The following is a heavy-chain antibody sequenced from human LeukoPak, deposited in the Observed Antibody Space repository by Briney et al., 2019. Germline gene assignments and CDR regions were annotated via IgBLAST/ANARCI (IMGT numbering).Heavy chain of an antibody. Sequence: GASVKVSCKASGYSLTSYFMHWVRQAPGQGLEWMGIINPSGGSTSYAQKFQGRVTMTRDTSTSTVYMELSSLRSEDTAVYYCARNSYGHGGEYDYWGQGTLVTVSS. CDR3: ARNSYGHGGEYDY. CDR1: GYSLTSYF. CDR2: INPSGGST. D-gene: IGHD5-18*01. J-gene: IGHJ4*02. V-gene: IGHV1-46*01.